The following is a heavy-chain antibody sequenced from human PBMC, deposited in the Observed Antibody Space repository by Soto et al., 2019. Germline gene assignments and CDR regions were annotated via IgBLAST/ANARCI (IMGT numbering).Heavy chain of an antibody. CDR2: ISYSGST. CDR3: ARDRDSSGLFDP. CDR1: GASITTYY. V-gene: IGHV4-59*01. Sequence: SETLSLTCSVSGASITTYYWSWIRQPPGKGLEWIGSISYSGSTKYNTSLESRVMISLDTSKKQFSLRLTSVTAADTALYYCARDRDSSGLFDPWGQGALVTVSS. J-gene: IGHJ5*02. D-gene: IGHD3-10*01.